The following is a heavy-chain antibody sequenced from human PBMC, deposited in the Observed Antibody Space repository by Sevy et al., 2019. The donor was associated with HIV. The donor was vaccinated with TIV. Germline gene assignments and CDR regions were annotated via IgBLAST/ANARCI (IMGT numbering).Heavy chain of an antibody. J-gene: IGHJ3*02. CDR2: ISGSGVST. V-gene: IGHV3-23*01. Sequence: GGSLRLSCAASGFTFSSYDMSWVRQAPGKGLEWVVVISGSGVSTYYAASVKGRFTISRDNSKNTLYLQLNSLKAEDTAVYYCAKSMGGFDAFDIWGQGTMVTVSS. CDR3: AKSMGGFDAFDI. D-gene: IGHD6-25*01. CDR1: GFTFSSYD.